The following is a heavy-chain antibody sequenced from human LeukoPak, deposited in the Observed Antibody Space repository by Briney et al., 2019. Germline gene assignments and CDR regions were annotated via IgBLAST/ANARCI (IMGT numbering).Heavy chain of an antibody. D-gene: IGHD6-19*01. CDR2: IIPIFGTA. V-gene: IGHV1-69*13. CDR3: ARDQGSGWFDY. J-gene: IGHJ5*01. Sequence: SVKVSCKASGGTFSSYAISWVRQAPGQGLEWMGGIIPIFGTANYAQKFQGRVTITADESTSTAYMKLSSLRSEDTAVYYCARDQGSGWFDYWGQGTLVTVSS. CDR1: GGTFSSYA.